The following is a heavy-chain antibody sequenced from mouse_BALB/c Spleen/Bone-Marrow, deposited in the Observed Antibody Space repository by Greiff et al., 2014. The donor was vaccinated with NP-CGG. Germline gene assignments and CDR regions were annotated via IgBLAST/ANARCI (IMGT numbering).Heavy chain of an antibody. J-gene: IGHJ4*01. CDR3: TRQYGNYYAMDY. CDR1: GYTFTSYW. D-gene: IGHD2-10*02. CDR2: IYPSDSYT. Sequence: ESGAELVRPGASVKVSCKASGYTFTSYWINWVKQRPGQGLEWIGNIYPSDSYTSYNQNFKDKATLTVDKSSSTAYMQLNSPTSEDSAVYYCTRQYGNYYAMDYWGQGTSVTVSS. V-gene: IGHV1-69*02.